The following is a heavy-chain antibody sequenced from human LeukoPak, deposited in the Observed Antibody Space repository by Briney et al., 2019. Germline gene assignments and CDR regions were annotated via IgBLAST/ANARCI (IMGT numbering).Heavy chain of an antibody. CDR1: GYTFTSYD. Sequence: ASVKVSCKASGYTFTSYDINWVRQSTGQGLEWMGWMNPYSGNTGYAQKFQGRVTMTRNTSISTAYMELSSLRSEDTAVYYCARGPAPVIAAAGNYFGMDVWGQGTTVTVSS. CDR2: MNPYSGNT. V-gene: IGHV1-8*01. J-gene: IGHJ6*02. D-gene: IGHD6-13*01. CDR3: ARGPAPVIAAAGNYFGMDV.